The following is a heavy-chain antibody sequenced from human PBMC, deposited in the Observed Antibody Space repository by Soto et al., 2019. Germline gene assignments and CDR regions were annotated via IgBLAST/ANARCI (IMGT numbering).Heavy chain of an antibody. CDR2: INPSGDNI. CDR1: GYTLTSYS. CDR3: ARDPQGYCSGGRCYHFDY. Sequence: QVQLVQSGAEVKKPGASVRVSCKASGYTLTSYSMHWVRQAPGQGLEWMGIINPSGDNIRYAQNFQGRVTMTRDTSTSTVYLELSSLRSEDTAIYYCARDPQGYCSGGRCYHFDYWGQGTPVTVSS. D-gene: IGHD2-15*01. J-gene: IGHJ4*02. V-gene: IGHV1-46*01.